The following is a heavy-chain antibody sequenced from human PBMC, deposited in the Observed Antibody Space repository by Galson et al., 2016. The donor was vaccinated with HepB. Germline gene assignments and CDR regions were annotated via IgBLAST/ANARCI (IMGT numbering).Heavy chain of an antibody. CDR2: IFGRGGGT. CDR3: AKYQGHPVTTYHFDY. Sequence: SLRLSCAASGFTSNDFAMGWVRQAPGKGLEWVSLIFGRGGGTYYRDSVKGRFTISRDNSKSTLYLQMSSLTAEDTALYYCAKYQGHPVTTYHFDYWGQGTLVTVSS. J-gene: IGHJ4*02. V-gene: IGHV3-23*01. D-gene: IGHD2-2*01. CDR1: GFTSNDFA.